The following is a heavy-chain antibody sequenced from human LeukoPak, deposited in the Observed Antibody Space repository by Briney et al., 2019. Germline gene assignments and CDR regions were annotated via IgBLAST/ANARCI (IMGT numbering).Heavy chain of an antibody. J-gene: IGHJ4*02. CDR1: GESFSGHY. Sequence: SETLSLTCAVYGESFSGHYWNWIRQPPGKGLEWIGEITHSGSTNYSPSLKSRVTISVDMSKNHFSLKMNSLTAADTAVYYCARGPYFEYWGQGTLVTVSS. CDR3: ARGPYFEY. CDR2: ITHSGST. V-gene: IGHV4-34*01.